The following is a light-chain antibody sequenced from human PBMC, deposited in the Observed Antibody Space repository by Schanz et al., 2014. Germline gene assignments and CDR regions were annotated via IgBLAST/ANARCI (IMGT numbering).Light chain of an antibody. CDR2: GAS. CDR3: QHRNNWQWT. Sequence: EIVLTQSPATLSLSPGERATLSCGASQSVSSSYLAWYQQKPGLAPRLLIYGASIRATGVPDRFSGRGSGTDFTLTISSLEPEDFAVYYCQHRNNWQWTFGQGTKVEI. CDR1: QSVSSSY. J-gene: IGKJ1*01. V-gene: IGKV3D-20*02.